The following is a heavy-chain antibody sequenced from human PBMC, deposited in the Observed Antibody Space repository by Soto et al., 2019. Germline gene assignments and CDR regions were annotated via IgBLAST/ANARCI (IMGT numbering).Heavy chain of an antibody. J-gene: IGHJ4*01. CDR2: IRGSGGST. CDR3: AKAMGSVWAGSWGSDRDLDY. D-gene: IGHD3-16*01. CDR1: ELTFSSYA. Sequence: EVQLLESGGGLVQPGGSLRLSCAASELTFSSYAMSWVRQALEKALECVSAIRGSGGSTYYANSVKGLFTISRDNSKNTRHLRITSRRAEDTAVNSGAKAMGSVWAGSWGSDRDLDY. V-gene: IGHV3-23*01.